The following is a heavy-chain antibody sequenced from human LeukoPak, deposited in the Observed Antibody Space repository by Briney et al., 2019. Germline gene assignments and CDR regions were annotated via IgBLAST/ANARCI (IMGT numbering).Heavy chain of an antibody. V-gene: IGHV3-72*01. CDR3: ASIRGTLGY. D-gene: IGHD1-26*01. CDR1: GFTFSDHF. J-gene: IGHJ4*02. CDR2: IKNKANSYIT. Sequence: GGSLRLSCAASGFTFSDHFMDWVRQAPGKGLEWVGRIKNKANSYITQYAASMEGRFTISRDDSKNSLYLQMSSLKTEDTAMYYCASIRGTLGYWGQGTVVTVPS.